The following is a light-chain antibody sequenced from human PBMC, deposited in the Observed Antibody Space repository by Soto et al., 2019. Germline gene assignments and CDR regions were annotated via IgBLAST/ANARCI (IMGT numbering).Light chain of an antibody. CDR2: DNS. J-gene: IGLJ1*01. CDR1: SSNIGAGYD. V-gene: IGLV1-40*01. CDR3: QSYDSSLSVPNYV. Sequence: QSVLTQPPSVSGAPGQRVTISCTGSSSNIGAGYDVHWYQQLPGTAPKLLIYDNSNRPSGVPDRFSGSKSGTSASLAITGLQAEDEADYYCQSYDSSLSVPNYVFGTGTKLTVL.